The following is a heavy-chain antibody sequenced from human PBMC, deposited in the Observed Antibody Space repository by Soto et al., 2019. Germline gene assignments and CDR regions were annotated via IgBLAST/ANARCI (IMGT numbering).Heavy chain of an antibody. CDR2: ISGSGGST. CDR1: GFTFSSYA. CDR3: AKVTHSYNWNVRNWFDP. Sequence: GGSLRLSCAASGFTFSSYAMSWVRQAPGKGLEWVSAISGSGGSTYYADSVKGRFTISRDNSKNTLYLQMNSLRAEDTAVYYCAKVTHSYNWNVRNWFDPWGQGTLVTVSS. V-gene: IGHV3-23*01. D-gene: IGHD1-20*01. J-gene: IGHJ5*02.